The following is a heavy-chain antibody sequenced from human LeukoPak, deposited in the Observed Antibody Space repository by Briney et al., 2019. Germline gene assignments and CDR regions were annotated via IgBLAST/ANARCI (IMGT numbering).Heavy chain of an antibody. CDR1: GGSISSYY. CDR2: IYYSGST. CDR3: ARSWGVYPPGY. Sequence: SETLSLTCTVSGGSISSYYWSWIRQPPGKGLEWIGYIYYSGSTNYNPSLKSRVTISVDTSKNQFSLKLSSVTAADTAVYYCARSWGVYPPGYWGQGTTVTVSS. D-gene: IGHD3-16*01. J-gene: IGHJ6*02. V-gene: IGHV4-59*01.